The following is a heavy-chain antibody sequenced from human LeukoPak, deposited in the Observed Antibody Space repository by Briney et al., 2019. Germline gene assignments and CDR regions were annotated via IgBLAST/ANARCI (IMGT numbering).Heavy chain of an antibody. CDR3: AREVISGRNWFDP. CDR1: GFTVSNNY. V-gene: IGHV3-53*01. Sequence: GGSLRLSCAASGFTVSNNYMSWVRQAPGKGLEWVSVIYSDGGTFYSDSVKGRFTISRDYSRNTLYLQMNSLRADDTAVYYCAREVISGRNWFDPWGQGTLVTVSS. D-gene: IGHD2/OR15-2a*01. CDR2: IYSDGGT. J-gene: IGHJ5*02.